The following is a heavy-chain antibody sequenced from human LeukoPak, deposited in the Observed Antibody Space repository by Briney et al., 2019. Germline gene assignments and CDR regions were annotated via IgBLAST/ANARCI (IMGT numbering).Heavy chain of an antibody. J-gene: IGHJ5*02. D-gene: IGHD3-10*01. CDR1: GVSISSSNSY. CDR2: IYYSGNT. V-gene: IGHV4-39*01. CDR3: ARGQKGGLLWFGEPPGWFDP. Sequence: SETLSLTCTVSGVSISSSNSYWGWIRQPPGKGLEWIGSIYYSGNTYYNASLKSQVSISIDTSKNRFSLKLTSVTAADTAVYYCARGQKGGLLWFGEPPGWFDPWGQGTLVTVSS.